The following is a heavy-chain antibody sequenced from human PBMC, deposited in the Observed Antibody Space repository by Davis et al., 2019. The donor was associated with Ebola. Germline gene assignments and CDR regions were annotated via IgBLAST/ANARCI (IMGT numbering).Heavy chain of an antibody. V-gene: IGHV1-46*03. CDR3: TTPGGQDSGYDVFDV. J-gene: IGHJ3*01. CDR1: GYIFTSYG. D-gene: IGHD5-12*01. Sequence: AASVQVSCKASGYIFTSYGISWVRQAPGQGLEWMGMINPNDGRTIYAQKFQGRVTVTRDTSTTTVYMDLSSLRSEDTALYYCTTPGGQDSGYDVFDVWGQGTMVTVSS. CDR2: INPNDGRT.